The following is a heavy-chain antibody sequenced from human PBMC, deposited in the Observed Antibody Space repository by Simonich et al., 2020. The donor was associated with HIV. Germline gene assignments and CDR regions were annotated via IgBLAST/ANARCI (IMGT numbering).Heavy chain of an antibody. CDR2: ISGNSGSK. CDR1: GFTFEGYA. D-gene: IGHD3-10*01. J-gene: IGHJ4*02. CDR3: AKDKGAYYGSGSPVY. V-gene: IGHV3-9*01. Sequence: EVQLVESGGGLVQPGRSLRLSCAASGFTFEGYAMHWVRQAPGKGLGGVSGISGNSGSKGYADSVKGRFTISRDNAKNSLYLQMNSLRAEDTAVYYCAKDKGAYYGSGSPVYWGQGTLVTVSS.